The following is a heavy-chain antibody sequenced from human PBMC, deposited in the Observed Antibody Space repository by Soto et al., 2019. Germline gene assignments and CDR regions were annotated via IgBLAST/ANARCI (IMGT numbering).Heavy chain of an antibody. J-gene: IGHJ4*02. D-gene: IGHD6-19*01. CDR3: VKGGPIGVSGDDY. CDR1: GFTFSSYA. CDR2: ILGGSGKT. V-gene: IGHV3-23*01. Sequence: EVQLLESGGGLVQPGGSPRLSCAASGFTFSSYAMTWVRQAPGKGLEWVALILGGSGKTYYADSVKGRFTISRDNSKNTLYLQMNSLRAEDSALYYCVKGGPIGVSGDDYWGQGTLVTVSS.